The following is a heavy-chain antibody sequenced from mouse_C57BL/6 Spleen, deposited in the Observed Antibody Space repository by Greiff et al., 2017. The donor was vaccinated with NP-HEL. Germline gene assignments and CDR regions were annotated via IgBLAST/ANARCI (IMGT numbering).Heavy chain of an antibody. V-gene: IGHV1-82*01. D-gene: IGHD1-1*01. J-gene: IGHJ4*01. Sequence: VQLQQSGPELVKPGASVKISCKASGYAFSSSWMNWVKQRPGKGLEWIGRIYPGDGDTNYNGKFKGKATLTADKSSSTAYMQLSSLTSEDSAVYFCARLGSSYDYYAMDYWGQGTSVTVSS. CDR2: IYPGDGDT. CDR3: ARLGSSYDYYAMDY. CDR1: GYAFSSSW.